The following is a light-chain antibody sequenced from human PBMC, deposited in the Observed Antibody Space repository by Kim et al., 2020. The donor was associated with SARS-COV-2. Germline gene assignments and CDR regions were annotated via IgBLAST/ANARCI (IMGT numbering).Light chain of an antibody. Sequence: ALGPPVRVTCQGDSLRNYYASWYQQKPRQAPVVVIYGRNDRPSGIPDRFSGSNSGNTASLTITGAQAEDEANYYCNSRDSSGNHLVFGGGTQLTVL. J-gene: IGLJ3*02. CDR3: NSRDSSGNHLV. CDR1: SLRNYY. V-gene: IGLV3-19*01. CDR2: GRN.